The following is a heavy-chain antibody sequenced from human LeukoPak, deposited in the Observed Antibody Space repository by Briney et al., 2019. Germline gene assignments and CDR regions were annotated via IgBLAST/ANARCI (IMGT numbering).Heavy chain of an antibody. D-gene: IGHD3-16*01. CDR3: ARFNYDYVWGSTSPIDY. Sequence: SEPLSLTCTVSGGSISSYYWSWIRQPPGKGLEWIGYIYYSGSTNYNPSLKSRVTISVDTSKNQFSLKLSSVTAADTAVYYCARFNYDYVWGSTSPIDYWGQGTLVTVSS. CDR1: GGSISSYY. V-gene: IGHV4-59*01. CDR2: IYYSGST. J-gene: IGHJ4*02.